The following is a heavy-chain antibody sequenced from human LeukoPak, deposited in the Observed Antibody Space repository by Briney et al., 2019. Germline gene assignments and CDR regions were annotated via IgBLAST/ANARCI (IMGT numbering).Heavy chain of an antibody. D-gene: IGHD6-19*01. J-gene: IGHJ3*02. CDR3: ARDEGVAVYAFDI. CDR1: GFTFSSYS. Sequence: GGSLRLSCAASGFTFSSYSINWVRQAPGKGLEWVSSISSSSSYIYYADSVKGRFTISRDNAKNSLYLQMNSLRAEDTAVYYCARDEGVAVYAFDIWGQGTMVTVSS. V-gene: IGHV3-21*01. CDR2: ISSSSSYI.